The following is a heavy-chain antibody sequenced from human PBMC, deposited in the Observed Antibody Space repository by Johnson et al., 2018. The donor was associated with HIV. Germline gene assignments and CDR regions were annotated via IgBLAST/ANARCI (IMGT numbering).Heavy chain of an antibody. J-gene: IGHJ3*01. CDR2: ISSDGSSK. D-gene: IGHD3-10*01. CDR3: ARSGPTWAFDF. CDR1: GFTFSNYA. Sequence: QVQLVESGGDLVQPGGSLRLSCAASGFTFSNYAMHWVRQAPGQGLEWVAVISSDGSSKYYADSVKGRFTISRDNSKNTLYLQMSSLRAEDTAVYYCARSGPTWAFDFWGQGTMVTVSS. V-gene: IGHV3-30-3*01.